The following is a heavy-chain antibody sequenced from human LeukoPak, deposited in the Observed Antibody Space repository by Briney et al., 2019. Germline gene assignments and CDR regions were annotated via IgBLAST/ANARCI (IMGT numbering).Heavy chain of an antibody. J-gene: IGHJ5*02. Sequence: SVKVSCKASGGTFSSYAISWVRQAPGQGLEWMGRIIPILGIANYAQKFQGRVTITADKSTSTAYMELSSLRSEDTAVYYCARQYSSGPKLDPWGQGTLVTVSS. CDR2: IIPILGIA. V-gene: IGHV1-69*04. D-gene: IGHD6-19*01. CDR3: ARQYSSGPKLDP. CDR1: GGTFSSYA.